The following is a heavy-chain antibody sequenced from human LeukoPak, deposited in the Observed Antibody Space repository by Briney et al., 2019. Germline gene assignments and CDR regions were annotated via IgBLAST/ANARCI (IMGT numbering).Heavy chain of an antibody. CDR2: ISDSGDHT. J-gene: IGHJ4*02. D-gene: IGHD6-19*01. V-gene: IGHV3-23*01. CDR3: AKDRVSVAGSYDS. CDR1: GFTFSSYA. Sequence: GGSLRLSCAASGFTFSSYAMSWVRQAPGKGLEWVSGISDSGDHTYYADSVKGRFTISRYNSKNTFYMEMNSLRVEDTAMYYCAKDRVSVAGSYDSWGQGTLVTVSS.